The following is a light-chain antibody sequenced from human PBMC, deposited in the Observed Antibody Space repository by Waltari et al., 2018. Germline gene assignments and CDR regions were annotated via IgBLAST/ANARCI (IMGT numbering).Light chain of an antibody. CDR1: QNIDTF. CDR2: GAS. CDR3: QQSHTMMYT. J-gene: IGKJ2*01. V-gene: IGKV1-39*01. Sequence: DIQLTQSPFSLSASVGDRVTITCRASQNIDTFLNWYQQRPGKAPKVLIYGASSLQSGVPSRFSGSGSGTHFTLTISSLQPDDFATYFCQQSHTMMYTFGQGTKLEIK.